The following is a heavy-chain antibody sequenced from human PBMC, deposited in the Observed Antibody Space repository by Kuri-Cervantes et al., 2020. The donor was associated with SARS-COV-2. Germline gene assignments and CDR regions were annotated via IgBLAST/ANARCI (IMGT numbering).Heavy chain of an antibody. Sequence: ESLKISCAASGFTFSDYYMSWIRQPPGKGLEWIGSIYHSGSTYYNPSLKSRVTISVDTSKNQFSLKLSSVTAADTAVYYCARTSYGSALYWGQGTLVTVSS. V-gene: IGHV4-38-2*01. CDR2: IYHSGST. CDR3: ARTSYGSALY. D-gene: IGHD3-10*01. J-gene: IGHJ4*02. CDR1: GFTFSDYY.